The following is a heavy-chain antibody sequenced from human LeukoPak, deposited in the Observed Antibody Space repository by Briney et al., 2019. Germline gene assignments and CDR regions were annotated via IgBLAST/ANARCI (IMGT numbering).Heavy chain of an antibody. V-gene: IGHV3-20*01. CDR3: ARDSRLPAAMSAFDI. D-gene: IGHD2-2*01. Sequence: PGGSLRLSCAASGFTFSSYSMNWVRQAPGKGLEWVSGINWNGGSTGYADSVKGRFTISRDNAKNSLYLQMNSLRAEDTALYHCARDSRLPAAMSAFDIWGQGTMVTVSS. CDR2: INWNGGST. J-gene: IGHJ3*02. CDR1: GFTFSSYS.